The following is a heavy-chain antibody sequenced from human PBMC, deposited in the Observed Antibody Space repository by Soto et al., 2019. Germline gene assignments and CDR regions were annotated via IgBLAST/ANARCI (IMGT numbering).Heavy chain of an antibody. CDR1: GGSISSGDYY. J-gene: IGHJ6*02. V-gene: IGHV4-30-4*01. D-gene: IGHD6-13*01. CDR2: IYYSGST. CDR3: ARDIYSTQHLVFLDYNGMDV. Sequence: SETLSLTCTVSGGSISSGDYYWSWIRQPPGKGLEWIGYIYYSGSTYYNPSLKSRVTISVDTSKDQFSLKLSSVTAADTAVYYCARDIYSTQHLVFLDYNGMDVWGQGPTVTVSS.